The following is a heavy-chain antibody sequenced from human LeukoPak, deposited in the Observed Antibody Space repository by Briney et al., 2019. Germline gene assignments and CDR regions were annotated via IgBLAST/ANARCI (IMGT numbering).Heavy chain of an antibody. CDR1: GGSISSGDYY. CDR2: IYYSGST. V-gene: IGHV4-30-4*01. D-gene: IGHD2-21*02. J-gene: IGHJ4*02. CDR3: ASQYCGGDCWGFDY. Sequence: SETLSLTCTVSGGSISSGDYYWSWIRQPPGKGLEWIGYIYYSGSTYYNPSLKSRVTISVDTSKNQFSLKLSSVTAADTAVYYYASQYCGGDCWGFDYWGQGTLVTVSS.